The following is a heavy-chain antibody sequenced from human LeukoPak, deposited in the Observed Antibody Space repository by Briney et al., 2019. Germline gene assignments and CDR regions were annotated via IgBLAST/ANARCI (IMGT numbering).Heavy chain of an antibody. CDR2: MNPNSGNT. CDR3: ARGLLYCSSTSCYDWFDP. Sequence: GASVKVSCKASGYAFTSYDINWVRQATGQGREWMGWMNPNSGNTGYAQKFQGRVTMTSNTSISTAYMELSCLRSEDTAVYYCARGLLYCSSTSCYDWFDPWGQGTPVTVSS. CDR1: GYAFTSYD. J-gene: IGHJ5*02. D-gene: IGHD2-2*01. V-gene: IGHV1-8*01.